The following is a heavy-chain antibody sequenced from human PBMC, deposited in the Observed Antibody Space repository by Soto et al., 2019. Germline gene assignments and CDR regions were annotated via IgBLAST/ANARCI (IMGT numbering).Heavy chain of an antibody. CDR1: GNSISTTNW. J-gene: IGHJ4*02. CDR2: IYHSGST. D-gene: IGHD3-22*01. V-gene: IGHV4-4*02. Sequence: QVELQESGPGLVKPSGTLSLTWVVSGNSISTTNWWSWVRQSPGKGLEWIGEIYHSGSTNYNPSLKSRDTKSVDKFKNHFSLKRISVTAADTAVYYCARDVGYHYDGSPSGQFDFWGQSTLVTVCS. CDR3: ARDVGYHYDGSPSGQFDF.